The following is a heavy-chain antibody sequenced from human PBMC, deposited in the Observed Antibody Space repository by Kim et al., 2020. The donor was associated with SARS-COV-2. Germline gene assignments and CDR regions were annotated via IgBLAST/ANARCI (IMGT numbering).Heavy chain of an antibody. CDR1: GGSISSSSYY. D-gene: IGHD4-4*01. J-gene: IGHJ6*02. V-gene: IGHV4-39*01. CDR3: ARRSLYSNYYGMDV. Sequence: SETLSLTCTVSGGSISSSSYYWGWIRQPPGKGLEWIGSIYYSGSTYYNPSLKSRVTISVDTSKNQFSLKLSSVTAADTAVYYCARRSLYSNYYGMDVWGQGTTVTVSS. CDR2: IYYSGST.